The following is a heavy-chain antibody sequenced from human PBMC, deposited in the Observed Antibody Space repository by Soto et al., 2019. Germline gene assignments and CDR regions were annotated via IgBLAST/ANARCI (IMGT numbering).Heavy chain of an antibody. CDR1: GGSISSGSYY. V-gene: IGHV4-31*03. Sequence: SETLSLTCTVSGGSISSGSYYWSWIRQHPGKGLEWIGYIHSGGSTNYKSSLKSRVTISKDTSKNQFSLNLGSVTAADTAVYYCAREDRNYYDSSGYYQWGQGTLVTVPQ. CDR3: AREDRNYYDSSGYYQ. J-gene: IGHJ4*02. CDR2: IHSGGST. D-gene: IGHD3-22*01.